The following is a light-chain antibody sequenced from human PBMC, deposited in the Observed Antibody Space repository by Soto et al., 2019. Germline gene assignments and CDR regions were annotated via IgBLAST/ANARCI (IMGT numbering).Light chain of an antibody. J-gene: IGKJ5*01. V-gene: IGKV3-15*01. CDR1: QSVSIK. Sequence: EVVLTQSTATLSVSPGERATLSCRASQSVSIKLAWYQQKPGQAPRLLIYDTSTRATGIPARFSGSGSGTEFTLTISSLQSEDFAVYYCQQYNKWPPITFGQGTRLEI. CDR2: DTS. CDR3: QQYNKWPPIT.